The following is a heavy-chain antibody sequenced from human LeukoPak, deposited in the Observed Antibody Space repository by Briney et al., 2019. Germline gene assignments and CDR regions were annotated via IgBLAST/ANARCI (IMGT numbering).Heavy chain of an antibody. V-gene: IGHV1-18*01. CDR2: ISPYTGNT. D-gene: IGHD3-9*01. Sequence: GASVKVSCKASGYTFTSFGISWVRQAPGQGLEWMGWISPYTGNTNYAQNLQGRVTMTTDTSTSTAYMELRSLRSDDTAVYYCARVASSSLTGYYPYFDYWGQGTLVTVSS. CDR3: ARVASSSLTGYYPYFDY. CDR1: GYTFTSFG. J-gene: IGHJ4*02.